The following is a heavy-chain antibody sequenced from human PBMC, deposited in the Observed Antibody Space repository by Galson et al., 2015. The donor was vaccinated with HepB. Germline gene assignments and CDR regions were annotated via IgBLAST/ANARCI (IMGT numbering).Heavy chain of an antibody. CDR1: GFTFSSYA. CDR3: AKDRPGYCSSTSCYNFDY. J-gene: IGHJ4*02. Sequence: SLRLSCAASGFTFSSYAMSWVRQAPGKGLEWVSAISGSGGSTYYADSVKGRFTISRDNSKNTLYLQMNSLRAEDTAVYYCAKDRPGYCSSTSCYNFDYWGQGTLVTVSS. CDR2: ISGSGGST. D-gene: IGHD2-2*01. V-gene: IGHV3-23*01.